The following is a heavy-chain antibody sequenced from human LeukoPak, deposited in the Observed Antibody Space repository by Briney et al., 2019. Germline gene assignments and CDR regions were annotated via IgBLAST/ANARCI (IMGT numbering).Heavy chain of an antibody. CDR1: GFTFSSYA. Sequence: GGSLRLSCAASGFTFSSYAMSWVRQAPGKGLDWVSGISTSGGSTYYTDSVKGRFTISRDNSKKTLYLQMNSLRAEDTAVYYCAKDPFVFESGSYLIDYWGQGTLVTVSS. CDR3: AKDPFVFESGSYLIDY. J-gene: IGHJ4*02. CDR2: ISTSGGST. V-gene: IGHV3-23*01. D-gene: IGHD1-26*01.